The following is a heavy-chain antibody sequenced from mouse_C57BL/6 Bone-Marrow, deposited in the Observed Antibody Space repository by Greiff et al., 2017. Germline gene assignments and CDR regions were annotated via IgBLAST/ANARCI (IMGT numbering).Heavy chain of an antibody. CDR2: IRLKSDNYAT. D-gene: IGHD2-1*01. Sequence: EVKLVESGGGLVQPGGSMKLSCVASGFTFSNYWMNWVRQSPEKGLEWVAQIRLKSDNYATHYAESVKGRFTISRDDSKSSVYLQMNNLRAADTGIDYCTGDGNYGDNWGQGTTLTVSS. CDR1: GFTFSNYW. V-gene: IGHV6-3*01. J-gene: IGHJ2*01. CDR3: TGDGNYGDN.